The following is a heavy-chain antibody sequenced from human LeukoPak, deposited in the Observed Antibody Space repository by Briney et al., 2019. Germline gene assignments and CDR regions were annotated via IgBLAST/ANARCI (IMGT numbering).Heavy chain of an antibody. Sequence: PGGSLRLFCAASGYTFTTYWMSWVRQAPGMGLEWVANTQQDGTEKYYVDSVKGRFTISRDNAKNSLYLQMNSLRVEDTAVYYCAKVAKYYYGSETYYFFEHWGQGTPVTASS. CDR1: GYTFTTYW. J-gene: IGHJ4*02. CDR2: TQQDGTEK. CDR3: AKVAKYYYGSETYYFFEH. D-gene: IGHD3-10*01. V-gene: IGHV3-7*01.